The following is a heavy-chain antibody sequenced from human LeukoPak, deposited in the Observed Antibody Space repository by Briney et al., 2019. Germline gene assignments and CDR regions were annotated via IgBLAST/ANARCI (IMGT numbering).Heavy chain of an antibody. CDR3: ARDIHEVRFDYGMDV. Sequence: ASVKVSCKASGYTFSNYGINWVRQAPGQGLEWMGWINADNYNTKYAQKLQGRVTMTTDTSTSTAYMEMRSLRSDDTAVYYCARDIHEVRFDYGMDVWGQGTTVTVSS. V-gene: IGHV1-18*01. CDR2: INADNYNT. CDR1: GYTFSNYG. D-gene: IGHD2-2*02. J-gene: IGHJ6*02.